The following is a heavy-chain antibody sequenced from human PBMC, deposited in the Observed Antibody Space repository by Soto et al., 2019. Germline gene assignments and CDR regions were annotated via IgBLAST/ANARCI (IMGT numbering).Heavy chain of an antibody. D-gene: IGHD3-10*01. V-gene: IGHV3-7*03. CDR3: AREDYYGSGSSPYFDP. CDR2: IKQDGSEK. J-gene: IGHJ5*02. CDR1: GFTFSSYW. Sequence: EVQLVESGGGLVQPGGSLRLSCAASGFTFSSYWMSWVRQAPGKGLEWVANIKQDGSEKYYVDSVKGRFTISRDNAKNSLYLQMNSLRAEDTAVYYCAREDYYGSGSSPYFDPWGQGTLVTVSS.